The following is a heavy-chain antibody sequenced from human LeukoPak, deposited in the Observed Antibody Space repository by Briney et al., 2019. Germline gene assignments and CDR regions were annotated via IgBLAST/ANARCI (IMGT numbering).Heavy chain of an antibody. V-gene: IGHV4-59*04. CDR2: LYYSGST. J-gene: IGHJ4*02. Sequence: SETLSLTCTVSGGSMSSYYWTWIRQPPGKGLEWIGNLYYSGSTYYNPSLKSRVTISVDTSKNQFSLKLTSVTAADTAVYYCARRHDGEFDYWGQGTLVTVSS. D-gene: IGHD3-10*01. CDR3: ARRHDGEFDY. CDR1: GGSMSSYY.